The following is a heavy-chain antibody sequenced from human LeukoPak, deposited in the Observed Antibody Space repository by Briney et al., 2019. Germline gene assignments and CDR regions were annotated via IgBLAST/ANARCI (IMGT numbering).Heavy chain of an antibody. CDR2: IDPNSGGT. Sequence: ASVNVSCKASGYTFCGYYMHWVRQAPGQGLEWMGWIDPNSGGTNYAQKFQGRVTMTRDTSISTAYMELSRLRSDDTAVYYCARDRVEYSSSSYYYYYYMDVWGKGTTVTVSS. J-gene: IGHJ6*03. D-gene: IGHD6-6*01. CDR3: ARDRVEYSSSSYYYYYYMDV. V-gene: IGHV1-2*02. CDR1: GYTFCGYY.